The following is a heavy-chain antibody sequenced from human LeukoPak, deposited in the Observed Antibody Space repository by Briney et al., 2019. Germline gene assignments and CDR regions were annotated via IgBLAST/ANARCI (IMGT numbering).Heavy chain of an antibody. CDR2: INSDGSST. CDR3: AKSRVRGVIINYFDY. CDR1: GFTFSSYW. D-gene: IGHD3-10*01. V-gene: IGHV3-74*01. J-gene: IGHJ4*02. Sequence: PGGSLRLSCAASGFTFSSYWMHWVRQAPGKGLVWVSRINSDGSSTSYADSVKGRFTISRDNSKNTLYLQMNSLRAEDTAVYYCAKSRVRGVIINYFDYWGQGTLVTVSS.